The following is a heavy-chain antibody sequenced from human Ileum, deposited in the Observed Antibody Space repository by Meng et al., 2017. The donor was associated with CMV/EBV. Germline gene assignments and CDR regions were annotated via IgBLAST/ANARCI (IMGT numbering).Heavy chain of an antibody. CDR1: GFTFSDHW. D-gene: IGHD3-16*01. Sequence: VELVGLGGGLVQPGESLRLSCAASGFTFSDHWMSWIRQAPGKGLEWVAHIKKDGSEKYYVGSVKGRFTISRDDAKNSLYLQMNSLRAEDTAVYYCARGHYGRDYWGQGTLVTVSS. V-gene: IGHV3-7*04. CDR2: IKKDGSEK. CDR3: ARGHYGRDY. J-gene: IGHJ4*02.